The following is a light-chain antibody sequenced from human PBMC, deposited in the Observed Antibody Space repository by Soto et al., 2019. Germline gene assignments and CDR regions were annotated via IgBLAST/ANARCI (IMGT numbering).Light chain of an antibody. J-gene: IGLJ1*01. CDR3: GAWDDSLSGYV. CDR1: NSNIRSNY. Sequence: QPALTQPPSASGTPGQRVTISCSGSNSNIRSNYVYWYQQLPGTAPKLLIYSNNQRPSGVPDRFSGSKSGTSASLAISGLRSEDEGDYYCGAWDDSLSGYVFGTGTKVTVL. CDR2: SNN. V-gene: IGLV1-47*02.